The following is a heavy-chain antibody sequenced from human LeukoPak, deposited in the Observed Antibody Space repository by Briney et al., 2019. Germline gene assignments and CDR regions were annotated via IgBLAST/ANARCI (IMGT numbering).Heavy chain of an antibody. Sequence: ASVKVSCKASGYTFTSYDINWVRQATGQGLEWMGWMKPNSGNTGYAQKFQGRVTMARNTSISKAYMELRSLRSEDTAVYYCARGVRYHRGSSGYYPFPYWGQGTLVTVSS. CDR2: MKPNSGNT. V-gene: IGHV1-8*01. CDR3: ARGVRYHRGSSGYYPFPY. CDR1: GYTFTSYD. J-gene: IGHJ4*02. D-gene: IGHD3-22*01.